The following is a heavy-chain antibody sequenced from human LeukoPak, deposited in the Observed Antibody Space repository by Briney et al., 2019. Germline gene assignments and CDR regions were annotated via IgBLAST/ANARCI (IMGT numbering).Heavy chain of an antibody. CDR1: GFTFSDSY. CDR3: AKDRSVDGIV. V-gene: IGHV3-11*06. J-gene: IGHJ4*02. CDR2: ISSSSGYT. Sequence: GGSLRLSCAASGFTFSDSYMSWIRQAPGKGLEWVSYISSSSGYTGYAISVKGRFTISRDNAKNSLFLQMDSLIAEDTAVYYCAKDRSVDGIVWGQGTLVTVSS. D-gene: IGHD6-19*01.